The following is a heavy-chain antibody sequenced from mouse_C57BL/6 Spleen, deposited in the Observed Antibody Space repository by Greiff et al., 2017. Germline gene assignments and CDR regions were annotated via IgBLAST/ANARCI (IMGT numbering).Heavy chain of an antibody. CDR1: GYTFTSYG. CDR3: ARTRDVGFAY. V-gene: IGHV1-81*01. CDR2: IYPRSGNT. J-gene: IGHJ3*01. Sequence: QVQLKQSGAELARPGASVKLSCKASGYTFTSYGISWVKQRTGQGLEWIGEIYPRSGNTYYNEKFKGKATLTADKSSSTAYMELRSLTSEDSAVYFCARTRDVGFAYWGQGTLVTVSA. D-gene: IGHD3-3*01.